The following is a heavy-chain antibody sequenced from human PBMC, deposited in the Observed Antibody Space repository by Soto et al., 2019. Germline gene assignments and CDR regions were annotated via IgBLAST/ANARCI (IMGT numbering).Heavy chain of an antibody. CDR3: ARTLGRYFDQKKYYYYGMGV. V-gene: IGHV1-69*01. J-gene: IGHJ6*01. D-gene: IGHD3-9*01. CDR2: IIPIFGTA. Sequence: QVQLVQSGAEVKKPGSSVKVSCKASGGTFSSYAISWVRQAPGQGLEWMGGIIPIFGTANYAQKFQGRVTITADESTSTAYMELSNLRSEDTDVYYCARTLGRYFDQKKYYYYGMGVWGQGTTVTVSS. CDR1: GGTFSSYA.